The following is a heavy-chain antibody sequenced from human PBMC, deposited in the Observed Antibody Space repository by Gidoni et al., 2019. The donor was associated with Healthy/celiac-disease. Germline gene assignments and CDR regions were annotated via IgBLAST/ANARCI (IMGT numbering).Heavy chain of an antibody. V-gene: IGHV3-30*18. Sequence: QVQLVESGGGVVQPGRSLRLSWSASGFTFRSYGMHWVRQAPGKGLEWVAVIAYGGRNKYYADAVEGRITISRDNSKNTLYLQMNSLRAEDTAVYYCAKDLGPLDYYYGIDVWGQGTTVTVSS. CDR3: AKDLGPLDYYYGIDV. CDR1: GFTFRSYG. D-gene: IGHD7-27*01. CDR2: IAYGGRNK. J-gene: IGHJ6*02.